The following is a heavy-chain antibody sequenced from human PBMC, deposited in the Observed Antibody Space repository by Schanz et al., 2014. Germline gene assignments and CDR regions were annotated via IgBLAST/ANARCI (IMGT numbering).Heavy chain of an antibody. CDR1: GYTFTNFF. CDR2: INPIGGST. D-gene: IGHD3-16*01. CDR3: ARGSPENMSRGERHC. Sequence: QVHLVQSGAEVHKPGASLKISCKASGYTFTNFFLHWVRQAPGQGLEWMGIINPIGGSTTYAQKLRRAVALTTDASTGTAYQEQTSLRPEDTAAYNCARGSPENMSRGERHCRGQGSLVSVSS. V-gene: IGHV1-46*01. J-gene: IGHJ4*02.